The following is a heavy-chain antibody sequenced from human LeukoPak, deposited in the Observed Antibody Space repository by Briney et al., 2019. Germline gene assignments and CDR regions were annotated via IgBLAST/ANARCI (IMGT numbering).Heavy chain of an antibody. CDR1: GFTFSSYD. V-gene: IGHV3-13*01. D-gene: IGHD3-3*01. CDR3: ARAFRPASDPHDFYDF. Sequence: GGSLRLSCAASGFTFSSYDMHWVRQRTGKGLEWVSGIGTVGDTYYPDSVKGRFTISRDNSKNTMYLQMGSLRPEDMGVYYCARAFRPASDPHDFYDFWGRGTTVTVSS. J-gene: IGHJ3*01. CDR2: IGTVGDT.